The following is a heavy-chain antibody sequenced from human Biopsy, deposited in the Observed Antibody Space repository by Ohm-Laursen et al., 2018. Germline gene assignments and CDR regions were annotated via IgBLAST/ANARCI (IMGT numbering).Heavy chain of an antibody. CDR2: ISPKSGGT. Sequence: VASVKVSCKASGFSFTGYYIHWVRQAPGQGLEWMGWISPKSGGTNYAQKFQGNITMTKNTSVSTAYMEMSRLRSDDTAVYYCALQSVAQMKNFDYWGQGTLVTVSS. CDR3: ALQSVAQMKNFDY. CDR1: GFSFTGYY. V-gene: IGHV1-2*02. J-gene: IGHJ4*02. D-gene: IGHD6-19*01.